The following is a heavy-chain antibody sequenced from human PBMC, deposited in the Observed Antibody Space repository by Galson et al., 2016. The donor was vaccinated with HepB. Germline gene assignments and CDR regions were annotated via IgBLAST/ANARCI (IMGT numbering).Heavy chain of an antibody. CDR1: GFRFSGHG. V-gene: IGHV3-30*18. CDR2: ISYHGIDK. Sequence: SLRLSCAASGFRFSGHGMHWVRQAPGKGLEWVGIISYHGIDKYIADSVKGRFSISRDNSRNTLYLQVNSLRPEDTAVYYCAKGGDNWNFFDSCGQGTLVTVSS. CDR3: AKGGDNWNFFDS. J-gene: IGHJ4*02. D-gene: IGHD1-7*01.